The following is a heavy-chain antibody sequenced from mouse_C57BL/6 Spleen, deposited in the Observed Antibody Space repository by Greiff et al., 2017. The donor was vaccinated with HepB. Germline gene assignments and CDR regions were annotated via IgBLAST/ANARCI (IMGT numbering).Heavy chain of an antibody. D-gene: IGHD1-1*01. V-gene: IGHV1-18*01. CDR3: ARKRIDYYGSYWYFDV. Sequence: EVQLQQSGPELVKPGASVKIPCKASGYTFTDYNMDWVKQSHGKSLEWIGDINPNNGGTIYNQKFKGKATLTVDTSSSTSYMELRSLTSEDTAVYYCARKRIDYYGSYWYFDVWGTGTTVTVSS. CDR2: INPNNGGT. CDR1: GYTFTDYN. J-gene: IGHJ1*03.